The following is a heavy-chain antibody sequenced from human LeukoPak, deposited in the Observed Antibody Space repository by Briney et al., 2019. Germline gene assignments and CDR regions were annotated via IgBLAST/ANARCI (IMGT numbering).Heavy chain of an antibody. J-gene: IGHJ4*02. Sequence: SVKVSCKASGGTFSSYAISWVRQAPGQGLEWMERIIPIFGIANYAQKFQGRVTITADKSTSTAYMELSSLRSEDTAVYYCARDAYCGGDCYSPFDYWGQGTLVTVSS. CDR2: IIPIFGIA. D-gene: IGHD2-21*02. CDR3: ARDAYCGGDCYSPFDY. CDR1: GGTFSSYA. V-gene: IGHV1-69*04.